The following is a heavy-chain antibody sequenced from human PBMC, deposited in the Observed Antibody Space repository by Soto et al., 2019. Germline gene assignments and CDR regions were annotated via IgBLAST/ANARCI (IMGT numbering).Heavy chain of an antibody. CDR2: IIPIFGTA. Sequence: SVKVSCKASGGTFSSYAISWVRQAPGQGLEWMGGIIPIFGTANYAQKFQGRVTITADESTSTAYMELSSLRSEDTAVYYCARDLIGGYSYSAPGPYGMDVWGHGTTVTVSS. V-gene: IGHV1-69*13. J-gene: IGHJ6*02. CDR1: GGTFSSYA. D-gene: IGHD5-18*01. CDR3: ARDLIGGYSYSAPGPYGMDV.